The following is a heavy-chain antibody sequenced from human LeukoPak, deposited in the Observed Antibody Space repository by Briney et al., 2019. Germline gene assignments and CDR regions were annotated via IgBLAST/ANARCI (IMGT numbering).Heavy chain of an antibody. V-gene: IGHV3-43*02. J-gene: IGHJ4*02. CDR3: AKEGPIGYSYGYQGGFDY. Sequence: GGSLRLSCAASGFTFDDYAMHWVRQAPGKGLEWVSLISGDGGSTYYADSVKGRFTISRDNSKNSLYLQMNSLRTEDTALYYCAKEGPIGYSYGYQGGFDYWGQGTLFTVSS. CDR1: GFTFDDYA. CDR2: ISGDGGST. D-gene: IGHD5-18*01.